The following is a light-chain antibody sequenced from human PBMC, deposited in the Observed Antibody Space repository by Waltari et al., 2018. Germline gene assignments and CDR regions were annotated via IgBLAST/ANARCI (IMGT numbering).Light chain of an antibody. V-gene: IGKV3-15*01. CDR1: QSVRGN. CDR2: DAS. Sequence: ATLSVPPGERAALSCRASQSVRGNLAWYQQKPGQPPRLLIYDASTRATGIPGRFSGSGSGTEFTLTISSIQSEDSAVYYCQQYNDWPPWTFGQGTKVEI. J-gene: IGKJ1*01. CDR3: QQYNDWPPWT.